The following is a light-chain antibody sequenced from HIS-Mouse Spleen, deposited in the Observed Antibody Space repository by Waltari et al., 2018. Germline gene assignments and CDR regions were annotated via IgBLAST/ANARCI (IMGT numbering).Light chain of an antibody. CDR1: QSISSW. CDR3: QQYNSYSFT. CDR2: KAS. J-gene: IGKJ3*01. V-gene: IGKV1-5*03. Sequence: DIQMTQSPSTLSASVGDRVTITCRASQSISSWLAWYQQKPGKAPKLLIYKASSLESGVPSRFSGSGSGTGFTLTISSLQPDDCATYYCQQYNSYSFTFGPGTKVDIK.